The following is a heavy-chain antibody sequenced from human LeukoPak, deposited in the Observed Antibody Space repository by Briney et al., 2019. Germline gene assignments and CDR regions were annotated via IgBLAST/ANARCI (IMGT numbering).Heavy chain of an antibody. CDR1: GGTFISYA. J-gene: IGHJ6*02. CDR3: ARNYGGYSSSWYTGYGMDV. D-gene: IGHD6-13*01. V-gene: IGHV1-69*04. Sequence: ASVTVSCKASGGTFISYAISWVRQAPGQGLEWMGRIIPILGIANYAQKFQGRVTITADKSTSTAYMELSSLRSEDTAVYYCARNYGGYSSSWYTGYGMDVWGQGTTVTVSS. CDR2: IIPILGIA.